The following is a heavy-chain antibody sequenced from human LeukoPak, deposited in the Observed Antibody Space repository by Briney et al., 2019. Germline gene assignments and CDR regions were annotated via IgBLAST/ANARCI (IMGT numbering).Heavy chain of an antibody. V-gene: IGHV3-43*02. CDR3: AKDGGHNGYYDFWSGSLRGSFDP. Sequence: GGSLRLSCAASGFTFDDYAMHWVRQAPGKGLEWVSLISGDGGSTYYADSVKGRFTISRDNSKNSLYLQMNSLRTEDTALYYCAKDGGHNGYYDFWSGSLRGSFDPWGQGTLVTVSS. CDR1: GFTFDDYA. D-gene: IGHD3-3*01. J-gene: IGHJ5*02. CDR2: ISGDGGST.